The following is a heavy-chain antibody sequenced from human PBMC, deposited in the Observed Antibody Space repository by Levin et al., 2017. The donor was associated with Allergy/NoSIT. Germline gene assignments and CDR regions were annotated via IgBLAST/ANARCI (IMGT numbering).Heavy chain of an antibody. V-gene: IGHV1-18*01. D-gene: IGHD4-17*01. CDR3: ARGRDGDFDKYYYYGMDV. J-gene: IGHJ6*02. Sequence: ASVKVSCKASGYTFTSYGISWVRQAPGQGLEWMGWISAYNGNTNYAQNFQGRVTMTTDTSTSTAYMELRSLRSDDTAVYYCARGRDGDFDKYYYYGMDVWGQGTTVTVSS. CDR1: GYTFTSYG. CDR2: ISAYNGNT.